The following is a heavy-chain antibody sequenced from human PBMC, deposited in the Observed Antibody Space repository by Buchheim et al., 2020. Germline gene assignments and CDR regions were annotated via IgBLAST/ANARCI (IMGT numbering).Heavy chain of an antibody. CDR3: AKDLHCSSTSCYVSYYYYGMDV. CDR2: ISYDGSNK. Sequence: QVQLVESGGGVVQPGRSLRLSCAASGFTFSSYGMHWVRQAPGKGLEWVAVISYDGSNKYYADSVKGRFTISRDNSKNTLYLQMNSLRAEDTAVYYCAKDLHCSSTSCYVSYYYYGMDVWGQGTT. D-gene: IGHD2-2*01. V-gene: IGHV3-30*18. J-gene: IGHJ6*02. CDR1: GFTFSSYG.